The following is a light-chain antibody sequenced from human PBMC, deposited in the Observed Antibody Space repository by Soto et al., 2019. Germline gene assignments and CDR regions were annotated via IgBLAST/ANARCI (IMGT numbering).Light chain of an antibody. V-gene: IGLV2-23*02. Sequence: QSVLAQPASVSGSPEQSVTISCTGTSXDVGTYNLVSWYQQHPGKAPKLIIYEVTERPSGVSNRFSGSKFGNTASLTISGLLPEDEADYYCCSYGGSSALPYVFGTGTKATV. CDR1: SXDVGTYNL. CDR2: EVT. J-gene: IGLJ1*01. CDR3: CSYGGSSALPYV.